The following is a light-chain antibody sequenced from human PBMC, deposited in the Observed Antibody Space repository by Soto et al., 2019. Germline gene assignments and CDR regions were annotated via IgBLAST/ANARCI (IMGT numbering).Light chain of an antibody. V-gene: IGKV3-20*01. CDR3: QQYGSWT. CDR2: GTS. Sequence: EIVLTQSPGTLSVSPGERATLSCRSSQTISSQYLAWYQQKHGQAPSLLIYGTSSRATGTPDRFSGSGSGTDFTRTIRRLEPEDSAIYYCQQYGSWTFGQGTKVEIK. J-gene: IGKJ1*01. CDR1: QTISSQY.